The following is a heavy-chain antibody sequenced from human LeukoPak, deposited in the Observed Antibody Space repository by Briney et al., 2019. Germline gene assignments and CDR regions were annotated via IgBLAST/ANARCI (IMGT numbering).Heavy chain of an antibody. CDR1: GGSITSYY. CDR2: IYYSGST. Sequence: SETPSLTCAVSGGSITSYYWSWIRQPPGKGLEWIGFIYYSGSTNYNPSLKSRVTISVDTSKNQFSLKLSSVTAADTAVYYCARHQKYTAMISGYYAMDVWGQGTTVTVSS. J-gene: IGHJ6*02. CDR3: ARHQKYTAMISGYYAMDV. D-gene: IGHD5-18*01. V-gene: IGHV4-59*08.